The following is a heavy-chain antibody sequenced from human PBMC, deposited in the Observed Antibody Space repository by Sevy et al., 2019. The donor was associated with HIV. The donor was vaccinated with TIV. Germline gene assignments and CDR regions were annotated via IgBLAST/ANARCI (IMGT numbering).Heavy chain of an antibody. CDR1: SGAIGNYY. CDR2: FYYSGNT. D-gene: IGHD3-16*01. J-gene: IGHJ4*03. V-gene: IGHV4-59*08. Sequence: LSLTCSVSSGAIGNYYWYWIRQPPGRGREWLGLFYYSGNTNYNPSLKSRVTRSIDTSKNQFSLRLSSLTTADTAVYYCARRASLGGYFDSWGQGILVTVSS. CDR3: ARRASLGGYFDS.